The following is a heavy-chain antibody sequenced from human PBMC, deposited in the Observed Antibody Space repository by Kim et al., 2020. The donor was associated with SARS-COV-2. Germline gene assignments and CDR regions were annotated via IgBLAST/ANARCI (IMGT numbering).Heavy chain of an antibody. CDR2: IDSDGSGSGI. CDR1: GFTFNKYW. Sequence: GGSLRLSCAASGFTFNKYWMHWVRQAPGKGLAWVSHIDSDGSGSGISYADSVKGRFTISRDNAKNTLYLQMNSLRAEDTAVYYCARDTMAMAGDFDYWGPGTLVTVSS. CDR3: ARDTMAMAGDFDY. D-gene: IGHD6-19*01. V-gene: IGHV3-74*01. J-gene: IGHJ4*02.